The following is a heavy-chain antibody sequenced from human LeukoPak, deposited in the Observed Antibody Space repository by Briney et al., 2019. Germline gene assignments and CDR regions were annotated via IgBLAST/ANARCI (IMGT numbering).Heavy chain of an antibody. J-gene: IGHJ4*02. CDR2: INHSGST. Sequence: PSETLSLTCAVYGGSFSGYYWSWIRQPPGKGLEWIGEINHSGSTNYNPSLKSRVTTSVDTSKNQFSLKLSSVTAADTAVYYCARGRRSKLSDYWGQGTLVTVSS. D-gene: IGHD1-7*01. CDR1: GGSFSGYY. CDR3: ARGRRSKLSDY. V-gene: IGHV4-34*01.